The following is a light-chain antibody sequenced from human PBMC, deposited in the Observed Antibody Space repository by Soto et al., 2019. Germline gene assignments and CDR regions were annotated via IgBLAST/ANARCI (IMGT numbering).Light chain of an antibody. CDR2: GAS. J-gene: IGKJ1*01. CDR3: QQYVTSPPGT. V-gene: IGKV3-20*01. Sequence: IVLTQSPGTLSLSPGERATLSCGAIQSVSNNYLAWYQQKPVQAPRLLIYGASSRATGIPDRFSGSGSGTDFTLTISRLEPGDFAVYYCQQYVTSPPGTFGQGTKVDIK. CDR1: QSVSNNY.